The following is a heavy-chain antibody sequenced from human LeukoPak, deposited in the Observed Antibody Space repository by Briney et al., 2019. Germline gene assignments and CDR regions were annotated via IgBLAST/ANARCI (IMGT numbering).Heavy chain of an antibody. V-gene: IGHV4-39*01. CDR1: GGSISSSSYY. Sequence: SETLSLTCTVSGGSISSSSYYWGWIRQPPGKGLEWIGSIYYSGTTYYNPSLKSRVTISVDTSKKQFSLKLRSVTAADTAVYYCARHEWGITNAFDIWGQGTMVTVSS. D-gene: IGHD1-14*01. J-gene: IGHJ3*02. CDR3: ARHEWGITNAFDI. CDR2: IYYSGTT.